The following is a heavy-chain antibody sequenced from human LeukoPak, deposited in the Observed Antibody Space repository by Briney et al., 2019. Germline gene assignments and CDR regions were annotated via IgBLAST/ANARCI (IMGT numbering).Heavy chain of an antibody. V-gene: IGHV1-46*03. J-gene: IGHJ6*03. CDR3: AREKMGESGPNPRMDV. CDR2: INPSGGST. D-gene: IGHD3-3*01. CDR1: GYTLTSYY. Sequence: GASVKVSCKASGYTLTSYYMHWVRQAPGQGLEWMGIINPSGGSTSYAQTLQGRVTMARDTSTSAVYMELSSLRSEDTAVYYCAREKMGESGPNPRMDVWGKGTTVTVSS.